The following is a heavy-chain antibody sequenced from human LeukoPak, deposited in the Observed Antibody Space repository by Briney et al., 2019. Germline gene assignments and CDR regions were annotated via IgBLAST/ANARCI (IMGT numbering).Heavy chain of an antibody. V-gene: IGHV3-33*08. Sequence: TGGSLRLSCAASGFTFSNHGMHWVRQAPGKGLEWVAVIWYDGSNKYYADSVKGRFTISRDNSKNTLYLQMNSLRAEDTAMYYCARDRGVSYFDYWGQGTQVTVSS. CDR3: ARDRGVSYFDY. CDR1: GFTFSNHG. J-gene: IGHJ4*02. D-gene: IGHD3-10*01. CDR2: IWYDGSNK.